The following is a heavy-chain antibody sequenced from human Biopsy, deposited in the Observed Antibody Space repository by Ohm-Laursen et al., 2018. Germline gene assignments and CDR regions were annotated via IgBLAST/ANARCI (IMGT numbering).Heavy chain of an antibody. CDR1: GFTFSSYE. D-gene: IGHD1-26*01. V-gene: IGHV3-48*03. J-gene: IGHJ3*02. CDR3: ARDGIVGARFNAFDI. Sequence: SLRLSCTASGFTFSSYEMNWVRQAPGKGLEWVSYISSSGSTIYYADSVKGRFTISRDNAKNSLYLQMNSLRAEDTAAYYCARDGIVGARFNAFDIWGQGTMVTVSS. CDR2: ISSSGSTI.